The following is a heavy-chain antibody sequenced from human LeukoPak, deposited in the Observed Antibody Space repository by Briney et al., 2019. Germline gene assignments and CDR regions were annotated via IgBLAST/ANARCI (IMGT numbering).Heavy chain of an antibody. D-gene: IGHD2-15*01. V-gene: IGHV3-48*02. CDR2: ITSSSSTI. Sequence: GGSLRLSCAASGFTFSSYSMNWVRQAPGKGLEWVSYITSSSSTIYYADSVKRRFTISRDNARNSLYLQMNSLRDEDTAVYYCARDHPRYCSGGSCYSGYWYFDLWGRGTLVTVSS. J-gene: IGHJ2*01. CDR3: ARDHPRYCSGGSCYSGYWYFDL. CDR1: GFTFSSYS.